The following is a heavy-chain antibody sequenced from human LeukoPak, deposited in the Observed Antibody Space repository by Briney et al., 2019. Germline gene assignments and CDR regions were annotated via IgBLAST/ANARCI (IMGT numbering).Heavy chain of an antibody. V-gene: IGHV3-23*01. J-gene: IGHJ4*02. D-gene: IGHD4-17*01. CDR1: GFTFSSYA. CDR3: AKDPTPYGDHPFDY. Sequence: QPGGSLRLSCAASGFTFSSYAMSWVRQAPGKGLEWVSAISGSGGSTYYADSVKGRFSISRDNSKNTLYLQMNSLRAEDTAVYYCAKDPTPYGDHPFDYWGQGTLVTVSS. CDR2: ISGSGGST.